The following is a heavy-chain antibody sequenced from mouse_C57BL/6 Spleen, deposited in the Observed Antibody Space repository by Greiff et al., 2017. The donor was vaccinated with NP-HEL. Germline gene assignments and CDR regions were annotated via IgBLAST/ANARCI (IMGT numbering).Heavy chain of an antibody. CDR2: ISYDGSN. V-gene: IGHV3-6*01. CDR1: GYSITSGYY. J-gene: IGHJ4*01. CDR3: AREGNDYDRVYAMDY. Sequence: EVQLQQSGPGLVKPSQSLSLTCSVTGYSITSGYYWNWIRQFPGNKLEWMGYISYDGSNNYNPSLKNRISITRDTSKNQFFLKLNSVTTEDTATYYCAREGNDYDRVYAMDYWGQGTSVTVSS. D-gene: IGHD2-4*01.